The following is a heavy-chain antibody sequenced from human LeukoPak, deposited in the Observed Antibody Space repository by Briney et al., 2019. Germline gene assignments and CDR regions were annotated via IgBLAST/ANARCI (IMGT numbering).Heavy chain of an antibody. CDR3: ARDRSSGYSPYFDY. J-gene: IGHJ4*02. Sequence: SETLSLTCTVSGGSISSYYWSWIRQPPGQGLEWIGYIYYSGSTNYNPSLKSRVTISVDTSKNQFSLKLSSVTAADTAVYYCARDRSSGYSPYFDYWGQGTLVTVSS. CDR1: GGSISSYY. CDR2: IYYSGST. V-gene: IGHV4-59*01. D-gene: IGHD3-22*01.